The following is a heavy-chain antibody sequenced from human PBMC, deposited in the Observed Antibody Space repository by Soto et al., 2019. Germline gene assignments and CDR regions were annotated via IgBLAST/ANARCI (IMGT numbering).Heavy chain of an antibody. J-gene: IGHJ5*02. CDR1: GGSLSNYY. Sequence: QVQLQESGPGLVKPSETLSLTCILSGGSLSNYYWSWVRQTPGKGLEWIGYIYYSGSTPYKHNPPLESRVTISGDTSKNQFSLRLRSVTAADTAIYYCARFPDYGAYVAPWGQGTLVTVSS. V-gene: IGHV4-59*08. D-gene: IGHD4-17*01. CDR2: IYYSGSTPY. CDR3: ARFPDYGAYVAP.